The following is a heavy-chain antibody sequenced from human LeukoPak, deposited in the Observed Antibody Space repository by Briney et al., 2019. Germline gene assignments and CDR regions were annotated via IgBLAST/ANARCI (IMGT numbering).Heavy chain of an antibody. Sequence: PSETLSLTCTVSGGSISSYYWSWIRQPPGKGLEWIGYIYHSGSTLYNPSLKSRVTISIDRSKNQFSLNLNSVTAADTAVYYCAAEDTGGWRFDYWGQGTLVTVSS. CDR3: AAEDTGGWRFDY. V-gene: IGHV4-59*12. CDR2: IYHSGST. D-gene: IGHD2-8*02. CDR1: GGSISSYY. J-gene: IGHJ4*02.